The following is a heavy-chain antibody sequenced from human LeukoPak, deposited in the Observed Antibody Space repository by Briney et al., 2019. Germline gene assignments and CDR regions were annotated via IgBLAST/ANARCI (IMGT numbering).Heavy chain of an antibody. J-gene: IGHJ4*02. CDR1: GYTFTGYY. CDR2: INPNSGGT. D-gene: IGHD6-13*01. V-gene: IGHV1-2*02. CDR3: ARAFSSSWYGPGDC. Sequence: ASVKVSCQASGYTFTGYYIHWVRQAPGQGLECMGWINPNSGGTNYAQNFHGRVTMTRDTSISTAYMELSRLRSDDTAVYYCARAFSSSWYGPGDCWGQGTLVTVSS.